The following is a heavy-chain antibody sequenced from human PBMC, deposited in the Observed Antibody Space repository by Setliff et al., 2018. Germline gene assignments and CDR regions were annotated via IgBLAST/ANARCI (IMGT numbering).Heavy chain of an antibody. CDR3: ARVQWEIAVKFHYNRMDV. D-gene: IGHD1-26*01. J-gene: IGHJ6*04. CDR2: IIPMFRTP. Sequence: SVKVSCKASGGTFSNFAISWVRQAPGQGFEWLGGIIPMFRTPEYAQKFQGRVTISADESRTAVYMELSGLRFDDTAVYYCARVQWEIAVKFHYNRMDVWGEGTQVTVSS. CDR1: GGTFSNFA. V-gene: IGHV1-69*13.